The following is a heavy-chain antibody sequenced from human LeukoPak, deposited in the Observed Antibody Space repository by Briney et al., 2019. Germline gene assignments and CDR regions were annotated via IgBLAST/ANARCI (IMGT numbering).Heavy chain of an antibody. V-gene: IGHV1-69*13. CDR3: ARGGYDLFYYYYYGMDV. CDR1: GGTFSSYA. CDR2: XXPIFGTA. D-gene: IGHD5-12*01. J-gene: IGHJ6*04. Sequence: SVKVSCKASGGTFSSYAISWVRQAPGQGLEWXXXXXPIFGTANYAQKFQGRVTITADESTSTAYMELSSLRSEDTAVYYCARGGYDLFYYYYYGMDVWGKGTTVTVSS.